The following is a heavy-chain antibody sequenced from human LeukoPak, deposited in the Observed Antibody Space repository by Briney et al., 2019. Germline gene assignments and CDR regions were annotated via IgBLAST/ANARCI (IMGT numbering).Heavy chain of an antibody. D-gene: IGHD4-11*01. V-gene: IGHV3-23*01. Sequence: PGGSLRLSCAASGFTFSSYGMSWVRQAPGKGLEWVSAISGSGGSTYYADSVKGRFTISRDNSKNTLYLQMNSLRAEDTAVYYCSKDRLTVTGLYDYWGQGTLVTVSS. CDR1: GFTFSSYG. J-gene: IGHJ4*02. CDR2: ISGSGGST. CDR3: SKDRLTVTGLYDY.